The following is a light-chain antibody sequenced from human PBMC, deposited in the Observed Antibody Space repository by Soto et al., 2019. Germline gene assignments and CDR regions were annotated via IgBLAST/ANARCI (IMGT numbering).Light chain of an antibody. Sequence: QAVVTQPRSVSGSPGQSVTISCTGTSSDVGGYNAVSWYQHNPGKAPKLMIYDVSKRPSGVPDRFSGSKSGNTASLTISGLQAEDEADYYCCSYAGSYIYVFGSGTKLTVL. CDR1: SSDVGGYNA. J-gene: IGLJ1*01. V-gene: IGLV2-11*01. CDR3: CSYAGSYIYV. CDR2: DVS.